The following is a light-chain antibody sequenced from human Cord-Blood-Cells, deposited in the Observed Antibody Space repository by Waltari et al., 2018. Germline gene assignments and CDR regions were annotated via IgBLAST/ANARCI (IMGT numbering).Light chain of an antibody. V-gene: IGKV1-39*01. Sequence: DIQMTQSPSSLSASVGDRVTITCRASQSISSYLNWYQQKPGKAPKLLIYAASSLHSGVPSRFSGSGSGTEFALTISSLQPEDFATYYCQQSYSTPLTVGGGTKVEIK. CDR1: QSISSY. J-gene: IGKJ4*01. CDR3: QQSYSTPLT. CDR2: AAS.